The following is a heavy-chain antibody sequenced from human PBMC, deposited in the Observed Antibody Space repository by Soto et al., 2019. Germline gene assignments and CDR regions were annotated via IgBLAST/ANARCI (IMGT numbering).Heavy chain of an antibody. CDR1: GGSISSYY. Sequence: ETLSLTCTVSGGSISSYYWSWIRPPPGKGLEWIGYIYYSGSTNYNPSLKSRVTISVDTSKNQFSLKLSSVTAADTAVYYCARVNAGGYYYYYGMDVWGQGTTVTVS. J-gene: IGHJ6*02. D-gene: IGHD3-10*01. V-gene: IGHV4-59*01. CDR3: ARVNAGGYYYYYGMDV. CDR2: IYYSGST.